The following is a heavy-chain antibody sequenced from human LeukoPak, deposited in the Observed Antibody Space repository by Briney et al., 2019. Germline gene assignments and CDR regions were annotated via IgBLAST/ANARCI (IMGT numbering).Heavy chain of an antibody. Sequence: SETLSLTCAVYGGSFSGYYWSWIRQPPGKGLEWIGEINHSGSTNYNPSLKSRVTISVDTSKNQFSLKLSSVTAADTAVYYCARVRKLLGKYYYYGMDVWGQGTTVTVSS. CDR2: INHSGST. CDR3: ARVRKLLGKYYYYGMDV. CDR1: GGSFSGYY. J-gene: IGHJ6*02. D-gene: IGHD2-15*01. V-gene: IGHV4-34*01.